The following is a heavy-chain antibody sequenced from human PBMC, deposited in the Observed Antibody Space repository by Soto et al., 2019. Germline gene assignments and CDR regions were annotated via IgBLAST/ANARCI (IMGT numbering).Heavy chain of an antibody. CDR1: GGSISSSNW. V-gene: IGHV4-4*02. D-gene: IGHD1-7*01. Sequence: SETLSLTCAVSGGSISSSNWWRGVRQPPGKGLEWIGEIYHSGSTNYNPSLKSRVTISVDKSNNQFSLKLSSVTAADTAVYYCARVTRLYHWNCRGAFDIWGQGTMVTVSS. CDR3: ARVTRLYHWNCRGAFDI. J-gene: IGHJ3*02. CDR2: IYHSGST.